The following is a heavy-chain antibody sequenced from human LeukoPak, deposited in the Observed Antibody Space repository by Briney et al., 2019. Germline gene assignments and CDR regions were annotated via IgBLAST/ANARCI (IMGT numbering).Heavy chain of an antibody. Sequence: GASVKVSCKASGYTFTGYYMHWVRQAPGQGLEWMGWINPNSGGTNYAQKFQGRVTMTRDTSISTAYMELSRLRSDDTAVYYCARARRDSGYDSDYWGQGTLVTVSS. J-gene: IGHJ4*02. V-gene: IGHV1-2*02. CDR1: GYTFTGYY. D-gene: IGHD5-12*01. CDR3: ARARRDSGYDSDY. CDR2: INPNSGGT.